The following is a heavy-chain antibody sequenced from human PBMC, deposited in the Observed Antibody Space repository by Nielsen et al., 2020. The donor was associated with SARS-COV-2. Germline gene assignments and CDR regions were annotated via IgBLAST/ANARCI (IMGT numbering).Heavy chain of an antibody. Sequence: SLKISCAASRFTFDDYAMHWVRQAPGKGLEWVSGISWNSGSIAYADSVKGRFTISRDNAKNSLHLQMNSLRAEDTAFYYCARGRRVGTTLFEYWGQGTLVTVSS. CDR2: ISWNSGSI. V-gene: IGHV3-9*01. J-gene: IGHJ4*02. CDR1: RFTFDDYA. CDR3: ARGRRVGTTLFEY. D-gene: IGHD1-14*01.